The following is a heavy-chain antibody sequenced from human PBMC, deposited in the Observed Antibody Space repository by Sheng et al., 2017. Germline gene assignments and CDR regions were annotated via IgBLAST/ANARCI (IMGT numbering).Heavy chain of an antibody. CDR2: IIPMLGIP. V-gene: IGHV1-69*10. J-gene: IGHJ4*02. D-gene: IGHD1-7*01. CDR1: GGTFSSHA. CDR3: ARGNWNYLSDY. Sequence: VQLVQSGAEVKKSGSSVKVSCKASGGTFSSHAISWVRQAPGQGLEWMGGIIPMLGIPNYAQRFQGRVTITADKSTSTAYMELSSLRSEDTAVYYCARGNWNYLSDYWGQGTLVTVSS.